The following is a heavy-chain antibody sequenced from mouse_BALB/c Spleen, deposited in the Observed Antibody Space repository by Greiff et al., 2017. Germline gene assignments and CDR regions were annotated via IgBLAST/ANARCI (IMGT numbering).Heavy chain of an antibody. Sequence: EVKLLESGGDLVKPGGSLKLSCAASGFTFSSYGMSWVRQTPDKRLEWVATISSGGSYTYYPDSVKGRFTISRDNAKNTLYLQMSSLKSEDTAMYYCARYEYENYYAMDYWGQGTSVTVSS. V-gene: IGHV5-6*01. CDR1: GFTFSSYG. CDR3: ARYEYENYYAMDY. J-gene: IGHJ4*01. D-gene: IGHD2-4*01. CDR2: ISSGGSYT.